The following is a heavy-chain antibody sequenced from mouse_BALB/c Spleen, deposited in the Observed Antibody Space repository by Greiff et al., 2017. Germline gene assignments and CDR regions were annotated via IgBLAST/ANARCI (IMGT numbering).Heavy chain of an antibody. CDR3: ARNSPYYAMDY. CDR2: ISYSGST. CDR1: GYSITSDYA. J-gene: IGHJ4*01. V-gene: IGHV3-2*02. Sequence: EVQLVESGPGLVKPSQSLSLTCTVTGYSITSDYAWNWIRQFPGNKLEWMGYISYSGSTSYNPSLKSRISITRDTSKNQFFLQLNSVTTEDTATYYCARNSPYYAMDYWGQGTSVTVSS.